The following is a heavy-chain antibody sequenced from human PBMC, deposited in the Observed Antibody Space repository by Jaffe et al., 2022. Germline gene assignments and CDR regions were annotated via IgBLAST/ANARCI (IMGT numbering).Heavy chain of an antibody. CDR3: ARGESHKTPYYDYVWGSYRYDGAEFDY. CDR1: GGTFSSYA. CDR2: IIPIFGTA. Sequence: QVQLVQSGAEVKKPGSSVKVSCKASGGTFSSYAISWVRQAPGQGLEWMGGIIPIFGTANYAQKFQGRVTITTDESTSTAYMELSSLRSEDTAVYYCARGESHKTPYYDYVWGSYRYDGAEFDYWGQGTLVTVSS. D-gene: IGHD3-16*02. V-gene: IGHV1-69*05. J-gene: IGHJ4*02.